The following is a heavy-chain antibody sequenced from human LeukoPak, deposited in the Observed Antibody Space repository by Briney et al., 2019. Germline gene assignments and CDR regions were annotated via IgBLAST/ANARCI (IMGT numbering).Heavy chain of an antibody. CDR1: GFTFSSYS. V-gene: IGHV3-48*02. J-gene: IGHJ4*02. Sequence: GGSLRLSRAASGFTFSSYSMNWVRQAPGKGLEWVSYISSSSSTIYYADSVKGRFTISRDNAKNSLYLQMNSLRDEDTAVYYCARDRGYDSSGYYSRAFDYWGQGTLVTVSS. CDR2: ISSSSSTI. D-gene: IGHD3-22*01. CDR3: ARDRGYDSSGYYSRAFDY.